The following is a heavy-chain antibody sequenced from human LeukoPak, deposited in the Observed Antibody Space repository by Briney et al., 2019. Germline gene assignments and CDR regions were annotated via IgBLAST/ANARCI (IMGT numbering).Heavy chain of an antibody. D-gene: IGHD2-15*01. V-gene: IGHV3-30-3*01. J-gene: IGHJ3*02. CDR1: GFTFSSYA. CDR2: ISYDGSNK. Sequence: PGRSLRLSCAASGFTFSSYAMHWVRQAPGKGLEWVAVISYDGSNKYYADSVKGRFTISRDNSKNTLYLQMNSLRAEDTAVYYCASLAVVVAATDAFDIWGQGTMVTVSS. CDR3: ASLAVVVAATDAFDI.